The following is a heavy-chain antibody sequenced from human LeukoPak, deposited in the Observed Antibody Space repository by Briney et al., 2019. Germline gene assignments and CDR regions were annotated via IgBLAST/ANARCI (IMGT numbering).Heavy chain of an antibody. CDR2: IYYSGST. CDR1: GGSISSGGYY. J-gene: IGHJ4*02. V-gene: IGHV4-31*03. D-gene: IGHD5-24*01. CDR3: ARTQRWLQFLDY. Sequence: SETLSLTCNVSGGSISSGGYYWSWIRQHPGKSLEWIGYIYYSGSTYYNPSLKSRVTISVDTSKNQFSLKLSSVTAADTAVYYCARTQRWLQFLDYWGQGTLVTVSS.